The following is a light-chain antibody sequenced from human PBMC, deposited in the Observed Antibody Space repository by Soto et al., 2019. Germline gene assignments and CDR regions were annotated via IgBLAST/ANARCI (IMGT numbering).Light chain of an antibody. V-gene: IGKV3-15*01. Sequence: EIVMTQSPATLSVSPGEGATLSCRAGQSVSSNLAWYQHIPGQAPRLLIYGASTRATGIPARFSASGSGTEFTLTISSLQSEEVAVYYCQQYNNWPGTFGQGTKVEIK. CDR1: QSVSSN. J-gene: IGKJ1*01. CDR2: GAS. CDR3: QQYNNWPGT.